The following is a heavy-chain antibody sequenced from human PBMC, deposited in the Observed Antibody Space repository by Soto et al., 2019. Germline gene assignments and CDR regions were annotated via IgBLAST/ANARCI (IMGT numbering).Heavy chain of an antibody. V-gene: IGHV4-59*01. J-gene: IGHJ4*02. CDR2: IYYSGST. CDR3: ARVVFESSGWYYFDY. Sequence: SETLSLTCTVSGGSISSYYWSWIRQPPGKGLEWIGYIYYSGSTNYNPSLKSRVTISVDTSKNQFSLKLSSVTAADTAVYYCARVVFESSGWYYFDYWGQGTLVTVSS. D-gene: IGHD6-19*01. CDR1: GGSISSYY.